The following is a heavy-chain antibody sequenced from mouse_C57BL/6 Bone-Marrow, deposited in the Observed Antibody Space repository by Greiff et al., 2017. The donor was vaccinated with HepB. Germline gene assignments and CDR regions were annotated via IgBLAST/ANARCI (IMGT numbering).Heavy chain of an antibody. CDR3: TPYSNYYAMDY. Sequence: VQLQQSVAELVRPGASVKLSCTASGFNIKDDYMHWVKQRPEQGLEWIGWIDPENGDTEYASKFQGKATITADTSSNTAYLQLSSLTSEDTAVYYCTPYSNYYAMDYWGQGTSVTVSS. J-gene: IGHJ4*01. V-gene: IGHV14-4*01. D-gene: IGHD2-5*01. CDR1: GFNIKDDY. CDR2: IDPENGDT.